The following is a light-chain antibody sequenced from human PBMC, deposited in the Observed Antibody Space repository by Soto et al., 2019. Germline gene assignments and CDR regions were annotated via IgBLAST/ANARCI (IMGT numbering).Light chain of an antibody. Sequence: QSALTQPASVSGSPGQSITISCTGTSSDVGGYNYVSWYQQHPDKAPKLMIYDVSNRPSGVSDRFSGSKSGNTASLTISGLQAEDEADYYCISYTSSNTYVVLGGGTQLTVL. CDR2: DVS. V-gene: IGLV2-14*03. J-gene: IGLJ2*01. CDR1: SSDVGGYNY. CDR3: ISYTSSNTYVV.